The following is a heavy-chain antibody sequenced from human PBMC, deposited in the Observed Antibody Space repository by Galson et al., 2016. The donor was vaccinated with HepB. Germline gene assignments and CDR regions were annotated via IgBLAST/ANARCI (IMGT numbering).Heavy chain of an antibody. V-gene: IGHV4-59*01. Sequence: SETLSLTCTVSGGSINPYSWTWIRQTPGKGLEWIGYISHTGSTHYNPSLKSRVTISVDTSKNQFSLKLSSVTAADTAVYYCARMSYFDISGDDYYFDYWGQGTLVTVSS. D-gene: IGHD3-22*01. CDR2: ISHTGST. CDR1: GGSINPYS. J-gene: IGHJ4*02. CDR3: ARMSYFDISGDDYYFDY.